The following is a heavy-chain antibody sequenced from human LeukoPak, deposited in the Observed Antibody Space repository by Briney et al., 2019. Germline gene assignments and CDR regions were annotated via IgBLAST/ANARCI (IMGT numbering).Heavy chain of an antibody. CDR3: ALSTIFGVVKASYMDV. CDR1: GYTLTELS. Sequence: ASVKVSCKVSGYTLTELSMHWVRQAPGKGLEWMGGFDPEDGETIYAQKFQGRVTMTEDTSTDTAYMELSSLRSEDTAVYYCALSTIFGVVKASYMDVWGKGTTVTVSS. D-gene: IGHD3-3*01. J-gene: IGHJ6*03. CDR2: FDPEDGET. V-gene: IGHV1-24*01.